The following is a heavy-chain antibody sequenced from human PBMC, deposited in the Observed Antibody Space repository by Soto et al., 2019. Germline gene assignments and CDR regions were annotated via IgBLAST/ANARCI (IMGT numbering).Heavy chain of an antibody. CDR2: IDPSDSYT. Sequence: GESLKISCKGSGYSFTSYWISWVRQMPGKGLEWMGRIDPSDSYTNYSPSFQGHVTISADKSISTAYLQWSSLKASDTAMYYCARGHQTRRDLYGYYFRYYGMCVGGKGSTVTVCS. CDR3: ARGHQTRRDLYGYYFRYYGMCV. J-gene: IGHJ6*04. V-gene: IGHV5-10-1*01. CDR1: GYSFTSYW. D-gene: IGHD3-3*01.